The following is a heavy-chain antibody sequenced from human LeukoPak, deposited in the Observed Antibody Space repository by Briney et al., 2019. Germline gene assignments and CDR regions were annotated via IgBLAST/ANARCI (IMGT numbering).Heavy chain of an antibody. V-gene: IGHV1-46*01. CDR2: INPNSGGST. J-gene: IGHJ5*02. Sequence: ASVKVSCKASGYTFTGYYMHWVRQAPGQGLEWMGWINPNSGGSTSYAQKFQGRVTMTRDTSTSTVYMELSSLRSEDTAVYYCARASTWPTTNWFDPWGQGTLVTVSS. D-gene: IGHD1-1*01. CDR1: GYTFTGYY. CDR3: ARASTWPTTNWFDP.